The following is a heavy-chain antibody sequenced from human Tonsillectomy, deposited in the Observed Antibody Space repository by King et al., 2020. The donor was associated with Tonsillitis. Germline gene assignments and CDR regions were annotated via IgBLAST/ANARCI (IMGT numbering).Heavy chain of an antibody. CDR3: TTVDSNSYYYYYYGMDV. CDR1: GFTFSNAW. V-gene: IGHV3-15*01. CDR2: IKSKTDDGTT. J-gene: IGHJ6*02. D-gene: IGHD6-6*01. Sequence: QLVQSGGGLVKPGGSLRLTCAASGFTFSNAWMSWVRQAPGKGLEWVGRIKSKTDDGTTDYAAPVKGRFTISRDDSKNTLYLQMNSLKTEDTAVYYCTTVDSNSYYYYYYGMDVWGQGTTVTVSS.